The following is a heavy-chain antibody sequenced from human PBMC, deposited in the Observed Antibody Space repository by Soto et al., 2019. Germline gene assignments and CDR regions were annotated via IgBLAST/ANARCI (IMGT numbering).Heavy chain of an antibody. Sequence: SVKVSCKASGGTFSSYAISWVRQAPGQGLEWMGGIIPIFGTANYAQKFQGRVTITADESTSTAYMELSSLRSEDTAVYYCARDDYRIIVGATKSAFDIWGQGTMVTVSS. V-gene: IGHV1-69*13. D-gene: IGHD1-26*01. J-gene: IGHJ3*02. CDR1: GGTFSSYA. CDR2: IIPIFGTA. CDR3: ARDDYRIIVGATKSAFDI.